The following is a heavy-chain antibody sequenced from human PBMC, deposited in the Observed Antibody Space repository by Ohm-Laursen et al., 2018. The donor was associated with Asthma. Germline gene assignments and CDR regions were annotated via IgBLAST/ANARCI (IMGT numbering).Heavy chain of an antibody. J-gene: IGHJ4*02. CDR3: ARDSSEVSWGHHLFDS. D-gene: IGHD3-16*01. CDR1: GGSITNYY. V-gene: IGHV4-59*01. CDR2: IFYSGST. Sequence: SETLSLTCHVSGGSITNYYWSWIRQPPGKGLEWIGNIFYSGSTNYNPSLKSRVTISVGTSKNEFSLRLSSLTAADTAVYYCARDSSEVSWGHHLFDSWGQGTLVTVSS.